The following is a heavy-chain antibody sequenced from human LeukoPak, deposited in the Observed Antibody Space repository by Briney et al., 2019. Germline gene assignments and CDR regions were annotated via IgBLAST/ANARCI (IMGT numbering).Heavy chain of an antibody. CDR2: ICYSGST. CDR3: ARGYDVWSGHNSFDP. CDR1: GASISSYY. D-gene: IGHD3-3*01. J-gene: IGHJ5*02. Sequence: SQTLSLTCTVSGASISSYYWSWIRQPPGTGLEWIGFICYSGSTDDPPSLKSRVTMSQDTSKNQFFLQLTSVIAADTAVYYCARGYDVWSGHNSFDPWGQGTLVTVSS. V-gene: IGHV4-59*01.